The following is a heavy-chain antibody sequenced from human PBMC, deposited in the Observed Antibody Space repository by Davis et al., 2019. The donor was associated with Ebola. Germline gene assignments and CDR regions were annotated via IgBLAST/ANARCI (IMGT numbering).Heavy chain of an antibody. D-gene: IGHD3-10*01. Sequence: SVKVSCKASGYTFSDYHIHWVRQAPGQGLEWMGGIIPIFGTANYAQKFQGRVTITADESTSTAYMELSSLRSEDTAVYYCARGYYGGLSHNWFDPWGQGTLVTVSS. CDR2: IIPIFGTA. CDR3: ARGYYGGLSHNWFDP. CDR1: GYTFSDYH. J-gene: IGHJ5*02. V-gene: IGHV1-69*13.